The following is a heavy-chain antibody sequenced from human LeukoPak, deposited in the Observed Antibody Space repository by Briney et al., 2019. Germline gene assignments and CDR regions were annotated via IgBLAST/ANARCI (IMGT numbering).Heavy chain of an antibody. J-gene: IGHJ4*02. CDR2: ISSSSSYI. Sequence: GGSLRLSCAASGFTFSSYSMNWVRQAPGKGLEWVSSISSSSSYIYYADSVKGRFTISRDNAKNSLYLQMNSLRAEDTAVYYCARGVYDSSGYYVFDYWGQGTLVTVSS. D-gene: IGHD3-22*01. V-gene: IGHV3-21*01. CDR1: GFTFSSYS. CDR3: ARGVYDSSGYYVFDY.